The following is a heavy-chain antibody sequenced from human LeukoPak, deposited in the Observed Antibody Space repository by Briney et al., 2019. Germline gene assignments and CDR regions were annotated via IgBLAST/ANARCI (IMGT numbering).Heavy chain of an antibody. CDR2: INSDGGST. D-gene: IGHD3-10*01. Sequence: GGSLRLSCVASGFTFSSYWTHWVRQAPGKGLVWVSRINSDGGSTDYADSVKGRFTISRDNSKNTLYLQMNSLRAEDTAVYSCARVLGPYGSGSNPLGYWGQGTLVTVSS. J-gene: IGHJ4*02. CDR1: GFTFSSYW. V-gene: IGHV3-74*01. CDR3: ARVLGPYGSGSNPLGY.